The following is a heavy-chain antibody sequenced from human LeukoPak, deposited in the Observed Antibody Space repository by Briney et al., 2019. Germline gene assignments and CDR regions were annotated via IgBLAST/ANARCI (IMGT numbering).Heavy chain of an antibody. V-gene: IGHV4-59*08. CDR2: IYYSGST. J-gene: IGHJ4*02. CDR1: GGSFSSYY. CDR3: ARRFCSGGSCYSGFDY. D-gene: IGHD2-15*01. Sequence: SETLSLTCTVSGGSFSSYYWSWIRQPPGKGLEWIGYIYYSGSTNYNPSLKSRVTISVDTSKNQFSLKLSSVTAADTAVYYCARRFCSGGSCYSGFDYWGQGTLVTVSS.